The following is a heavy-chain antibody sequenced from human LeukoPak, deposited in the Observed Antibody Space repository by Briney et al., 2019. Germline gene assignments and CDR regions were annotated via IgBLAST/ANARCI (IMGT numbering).Heavy chain of an antibody. CDR1: GFTFSSYA. D-gene: IGHD6-19*01. J-gene: IGHJ4*02. CDR3: AKDQLWWGPWLVPTAFHY. Sequence: PVGSLRLSCAASGFTFSSYAMSWVRQAPGKGLEWVSAISGSGGSTYYADSVKGRFTISRDNSKNTLYLQMNSLRAEDTAVYYCAKDQLWWGPWLVPTAFHYWVQGTLVTVSS. V-gene: IGHV3-23*01. CDR2: ISGSGGST.